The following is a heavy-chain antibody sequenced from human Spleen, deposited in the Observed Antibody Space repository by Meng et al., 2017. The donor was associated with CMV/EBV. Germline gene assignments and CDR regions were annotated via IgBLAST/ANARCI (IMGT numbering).Heavy chain of an antibody. V-gene: IGHV4-39*01. D-gene: IGHD6-13*01. CDR2: IYYSGST. CDR3: AGESQQLVAWWFDP. Sequence: SETLSLTCTVSGGSISNSDYYWGWIRQPPGKGLEWIGSIYYSGSTYYKPSLKSRVTMSVDTFKNQFSLKLSSVTAADTAVYYCAGESQQLVAWWFDPWGQGTLVTVSS. CDR1: GGSISNSDYY. J-gene: IGHJ5*02.